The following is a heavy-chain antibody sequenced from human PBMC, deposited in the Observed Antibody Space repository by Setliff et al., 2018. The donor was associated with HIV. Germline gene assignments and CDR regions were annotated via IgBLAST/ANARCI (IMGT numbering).Heavy chain of an antibody. CDR3: ARDGRAVTSLLVVVSLKNCMDV. Sequence: ASVKVSCKASGYIFTSYYMHWLRQVPGQGLEWMGIVDPSGGSTHYAQKFEGRVTMTRGTSTSTFHMELSSLTSEDMAIYYCARDGRAVTSLLVVVSLKNCMDVWAQATTVTVSS. D-gene: IGHD2-15*01. V-gene: IGHV1-46*01. J-gene: IGHJ6*02. CDR1: GYIFTSYY. CDR2: VDPSGGST.